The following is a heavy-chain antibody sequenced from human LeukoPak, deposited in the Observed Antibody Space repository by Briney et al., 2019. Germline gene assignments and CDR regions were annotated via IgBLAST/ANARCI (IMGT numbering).Heavy chain of an antibody. CDR1: GFTFSSYS. V-gene: IGHV3-21*01. CDR3: ARGRGMIRPTGRFDP. Sequence: GGSLRLSCAASGFTFSSYSMNWVRQAPGKGLEWVSSISSSSSYIYYADSVKGRFTISRDNAKNSLYLQMNSLRAEDTAVYYYARGRGMIRPTGRFDPWGQGTLVTVSS. CDR2: ISSSSSYI. J-gene: IGHJ5*02. D-gene: IGHD3-22*01.